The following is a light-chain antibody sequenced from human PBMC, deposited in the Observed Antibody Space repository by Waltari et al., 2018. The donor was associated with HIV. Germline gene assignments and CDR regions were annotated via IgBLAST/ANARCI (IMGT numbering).Light chain of an antibody. CDR3: VAWDDGLRGVV. CDR2: RND. V-gene: IGLV1-47*01. J-gene: IGLJ2*01. CDR1: TSTIGSND. Sequence: SVLTQPPSASGTPGQRVTISCSGATSTIGSNDVFWYQHLPGTAPKLLIHRNDRRPSGVPDRFSGSTSGNSASLAISGLRSEDEADYYCVAWDDGLRGVVFGGGTRVAVL.